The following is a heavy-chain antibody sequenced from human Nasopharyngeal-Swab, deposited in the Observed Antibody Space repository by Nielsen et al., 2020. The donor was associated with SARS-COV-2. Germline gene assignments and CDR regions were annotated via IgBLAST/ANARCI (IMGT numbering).Heavy chain of an antibody. CDR3: ARGTDDYYDSTPPDY. Sequence: GESLKISCSASGFTFSSYEINLVRQAPGKGLEWVSYISSSGSTIYYADSVKGRFTISRDNAKNSLYLQMNSLRAEDTAVYYCARGTDDYYDSTPPDYWGQGTLVNVSS. J-gene: IGHJ4*02. D-gene: IGHD3-22*01. V-gene: IGHV3-48*03. CDR1: GFTFSSYE. CDR2: ISSSGSTI.